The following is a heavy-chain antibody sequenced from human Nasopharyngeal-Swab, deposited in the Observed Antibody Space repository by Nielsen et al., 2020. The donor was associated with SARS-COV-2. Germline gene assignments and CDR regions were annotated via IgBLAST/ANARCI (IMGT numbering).Heavy chain of an antibody. CDR3: TTDFYFDY. Sequence: GGSRRLYCAASDFIFSASAIHWVREAAGKGLEGVGRIGAKDHNYATTYGWSVQGRFTSSRDDSKNTAFQQMDTLKTEDTALYYCTTDFYFDYWGQGTLVTVSS. V-gene: IGHV3-73*01. J-gene: IGHJ4*02. CDR2: IGAKDHNYAT. CDR1: DFIFSASA.